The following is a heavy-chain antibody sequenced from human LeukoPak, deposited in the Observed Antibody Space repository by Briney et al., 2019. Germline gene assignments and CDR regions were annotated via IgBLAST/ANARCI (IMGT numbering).Heavy chain of an antibody. CDR1: GFTFSSHA. Sequence: GGSLRLSCAASGFTFSSHAMSWVRQAPGKGLEWVSAISGSGGSTYYADSVKGRFTISRDNSKNTLYLQMNSLRAEDTAVYYCAKVGGSGSQYYFDYWGQGTLVTVSS. CDR2: ISGSGGST. D-gene: IGHD3-10*01. CDR3: AKVGGSGSQYYFDY. J-gene: IGHJ4*02. V-gene: IGHV3-23*01.